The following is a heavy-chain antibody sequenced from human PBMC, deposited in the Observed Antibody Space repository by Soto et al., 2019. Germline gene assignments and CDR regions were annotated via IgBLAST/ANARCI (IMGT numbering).Heavy chain of an antibody. CDR1: GYTFTNYG. CDR2: INPYNANT. J-gene: IGHJ4*02. V-gene: IGHV1-18*01. CDR3: ARGPHPTYFDQ. Sequence: QVQLVQSGAEVKKPGASVKVSCKASGYTFTNYGISWVRQAPGQGLEWMGWINPYNANTNSAQKVQGRVTITTDTSPSTAYMELRNLRSDDTAVYYCARGPHPTYFDQWGQGTLVTVSS.